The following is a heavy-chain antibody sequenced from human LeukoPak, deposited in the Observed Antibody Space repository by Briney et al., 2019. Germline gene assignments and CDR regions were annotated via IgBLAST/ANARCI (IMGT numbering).Heavy chain of an antibody. J-gene: IGHJ4*02. CDR3: AKGYGSGSYMIDY. D-gene: IGHD3-10*01. CDR1: GFTFSSNG. CDR2: ISYDGSNE. V-gene: IGHV3-30*18. Sequence: GGSLRLSCAASGFTFSSNGIHWVRQAPGRGLERVSFISYDGSNEYYAVSVKGRFTISRDNSKNTLYLQMNSLRAEDTAVYYCAKGYGSGSYMIDYWGQGTLVTVSS.